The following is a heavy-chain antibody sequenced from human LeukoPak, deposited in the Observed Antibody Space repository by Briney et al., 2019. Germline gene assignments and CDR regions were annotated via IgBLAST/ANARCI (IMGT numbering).Heavy chain of an antibody. V-gene: IGHV1-46*01. J-gene: IGHJ4*02. Sequence: ASVKVSCKTPGYTFTNYYMHWVRQAPGQGLEWMGIINPRGGSTTYAQKFQGRVTMTRDTSTDTVYMELSSLRSEDTAVYYCAREIGPIQLHLWGSAFDYWGQGTLVTVSS. CDR1: GYTFTNYY. CDR3: AREIGPIQLHLWGSAFDY. D-gene: IGHD5-18*01. CDR2: INPRGGST.